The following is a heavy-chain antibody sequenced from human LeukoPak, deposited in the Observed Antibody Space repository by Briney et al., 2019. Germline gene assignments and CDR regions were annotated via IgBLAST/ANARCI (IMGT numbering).Heavy chain of an antibody. D-gene: IGHD3-10*01. CDR2: IYPGDSDT. CDR3: ARLLGTTKGRFDP. Sequence: GESLKISCKGSGYSFTSYWIGWVRQVPGKGLEWMGIIYPGDSDTRYSPSFQGQVTVSADKSISTAYLQWSSLKASDTAMYYCARLLGTTKGRFDPWGQGTLVTVSS. V-gene: IGHV5-51*01. J-gene: IGHJ5*02. CDR1: GYSFTSYW.